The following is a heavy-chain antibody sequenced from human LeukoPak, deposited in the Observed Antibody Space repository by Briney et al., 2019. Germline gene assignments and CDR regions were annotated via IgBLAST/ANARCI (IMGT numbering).Heavy chain of an antibody. CDR1: GGSISSYY. V-gene: IGHV4-4*07. CDR3: AREPITMIATFGY. Sequence: SETLSLTCTVSGGSISSYYWSWIRQPAGKGLEWIGRIYASGSTDYNPSLKSRVTMSVDTSKNQFSLKVRSVTAADTAVYYCAREPITMIATFGYWGQGTLVTVSS. J-gene: IGHJ4*02. D-gene: IGHD3-22*01. CDR2: IYASGST.